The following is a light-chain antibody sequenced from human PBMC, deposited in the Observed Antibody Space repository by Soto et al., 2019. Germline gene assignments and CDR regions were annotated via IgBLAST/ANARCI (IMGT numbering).Light chain of an antibody. CDR1: SSDIGNSNY. Sequence: QSVLTQPASVSGSPGQSITISCTGTSSDIGNSNYVSWYQQHPGKAPKLMIYDVNNRPSGISNRFSGSKSASTASLTISGLQAEDEADYYCSSYTSSSLLYVFGTGTQLTVL. CDR3: SSYTSSSLLYV. CDR2: DVN. J-gene: IGLJ1*01. V-gene: IGLV2-14*03.